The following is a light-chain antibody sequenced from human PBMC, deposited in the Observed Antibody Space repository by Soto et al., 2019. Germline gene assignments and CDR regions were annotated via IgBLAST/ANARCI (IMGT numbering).Light chain of an antibody. CDR2: RDT. J-gene: IGLJ1*01. CDR1: NIGSKN. Sequence: SYELTQPLSVSVALGQTARISCGGNNIGSKNVHWYQQRPGQAPVLVIYRDTNRPSGIPERFSGSNSWNSATLTISRAQAGDEADYYCQVWDSSTYVFGTGTKLTVL. V-gene: IGLV3-9*01. CDR3: QVWDSSTYV.